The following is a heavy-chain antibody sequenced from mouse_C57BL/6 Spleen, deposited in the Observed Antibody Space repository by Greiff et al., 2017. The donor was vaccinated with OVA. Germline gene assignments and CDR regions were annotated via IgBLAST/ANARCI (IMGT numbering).Heavy chain of an antibody. J-gene: IGHJ2*01. CDR1: GYSITSGYY. Sequence: ESGPGLVKPSQSLSLTCSVTGYSITSGYYWNWIRQFPGNKLEWMGYISYDGSNNYNPSLKNRISITRDTAKNQFFLKLNSVTTEDTATYYCARDLITTVGFDYWGQGTTRTVSS. D-gene: IGHD1-1*01. V-gene: IGHV3-6*01. CDR2: ISYDGSN. CDR3: ARDLITTVGFDY.